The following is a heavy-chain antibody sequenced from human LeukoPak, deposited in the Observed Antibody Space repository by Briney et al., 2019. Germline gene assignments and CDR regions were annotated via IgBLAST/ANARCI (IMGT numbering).Heavy chain of an antibody. J-gene: IGHJ3*02. CDR2: ISAYNGNT. CDR1: GYTFTSYG. CDR3: ATSDSSGYCKDAFDI. V-gene: IGHV1-18*01. Sequence: ASVKVSCKASGYTFTSYGISWVRQAPGQGLEWMGRISAYNGNTNYAQKLQGRVTMTTDTSTSTAYMELRSLRSDDTAVYYCATSDSSGYCKDAFDIWGQGTMVTVSS. D-gene: IGHD3-22*01.